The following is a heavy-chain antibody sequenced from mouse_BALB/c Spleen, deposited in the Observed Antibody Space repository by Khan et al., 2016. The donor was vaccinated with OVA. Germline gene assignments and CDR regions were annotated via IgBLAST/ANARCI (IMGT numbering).Heavy chain of an antibody. CDR1: GYSITSDYA. CDR2: INYSGST. J-gene: IGHJ1*01. D-gene: IGHD3-1*01. V-gene: IGHV3-2*02. Sequence: QLEESGPGLVKPSQSLSLTCTVTGYSITSDYAWNWIRQFPGNKLEWMGYINYSGSTGYNPSLKSRISITRDTSKNQFFLQLNYVTTEDTATYSCARDRAPWYFDVWGAGTTVTVSS. CDR3: ARDRAPWYFDV.